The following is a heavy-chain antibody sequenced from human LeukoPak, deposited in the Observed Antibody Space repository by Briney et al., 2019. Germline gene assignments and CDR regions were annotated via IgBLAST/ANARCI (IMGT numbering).Heavy chain of an antibody. CDR2: ISWNSRSI. D-gene: IGHD2-2*02. CDR1: GFTFDDYA. CDR3: AKGSGAINSYYFDY. V-gene: IGHV3-9*03. Sequence: ALRLSCAASGFTFDDYALHWVRQAPGKGLEWVSGISWNSRSIGYADSVKGRFTISRDNAKNSLYLQMNSLRTEDMAFYYCAKGSGAINSYYFDYWGQGTLVSVSS. J-gene: IGHJ4*02.